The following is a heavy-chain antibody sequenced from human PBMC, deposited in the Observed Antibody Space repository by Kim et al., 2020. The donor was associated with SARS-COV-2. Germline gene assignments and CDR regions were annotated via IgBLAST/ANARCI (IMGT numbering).Heavy chain of an antibody. J-gene: IGHJ5*02. CDR3: AREAWGDIAGTFDP. D-gene: IGHD3-10*01. CDR2: ISSSSSFI. V-gene: IGHV3-21*01. CDR1: GFTFSSYV. Sequence: GGSLRLSCAASGFTFSSYVMNWVRQAPGKGLEWVSSISSSSSFIHYADSVRGRFTISRDNARNSLFLQMDSLRAEDTGIYYCAREAWGDIAGTFDPWGQGTLVTVSS.